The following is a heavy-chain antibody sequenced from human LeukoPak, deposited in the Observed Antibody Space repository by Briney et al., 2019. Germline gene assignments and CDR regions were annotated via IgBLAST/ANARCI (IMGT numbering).Heavy chain of an antibody. CDR1: GYTFTSYY. Sequence: GASVKVSCKASGYTFTSYYMHWVRQAPGQGLEWMGIINPSGGSTSYAQKFQGRVTMTRDMSTSTVYMELSSLRSEDTAVYYCARVAAGWGGSQEFGPLGQGTLVTVSS. CDR3: ARVAAGWGGSQEFGP. CDR2: INPSGGST. V-gene: IGHV1-46*01. J-gene: IGHJ5*02. D-gene: IGHD3-3*01.